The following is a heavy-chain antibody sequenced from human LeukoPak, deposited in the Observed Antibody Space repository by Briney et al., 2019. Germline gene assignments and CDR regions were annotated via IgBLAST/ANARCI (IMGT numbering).Heavy chain of an antibody. V-gene: IGHV1-2*06. CDR1: GYTFTGYF. D-gene: IGHD7-27*01. J-gene: IGHJ4*02. CDR2: NNPNSGDT. Sequence: ASVKVSCKASGYTFTGYFMHWVRQAPGQGLEWMGRNNPNSGDTEYAQTFQGRVTMTRDTSISTAYMDLSRLRSDDTAVYYCARDLSSTSNWELDYWGQGTLVTVSS. CDR3: ARDLSSTSNWELDY.